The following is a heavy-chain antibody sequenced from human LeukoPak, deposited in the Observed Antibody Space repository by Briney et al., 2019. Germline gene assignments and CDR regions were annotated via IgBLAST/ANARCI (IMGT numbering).Heavy chain of an antibody. D-gene: IGHD6-25*01. V-gene: IGHV3-48*03. J-gene: IGHJ4*02. Sequence: PGGSLRLSCAASGFTLSGFTFSNYAINWVRQAPGKGLEWVSYISSSGSTIYYADSVKGRFTISRDNAKNSLYLQMNSLRAEDTAVYYCAIGGIAAQLAYFDYWGQGTLVTVSS. CDR1: GFTLSGFTFSNYA. CDR2: ISSSGSTI. CDR3: AIGGIAAQLAYFDY.